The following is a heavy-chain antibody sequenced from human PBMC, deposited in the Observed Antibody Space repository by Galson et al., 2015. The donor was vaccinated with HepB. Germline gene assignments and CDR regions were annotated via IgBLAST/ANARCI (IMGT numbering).Heavy chain of an antibody. D-gene: IGHD2-15*01. Sequence: SVKVSCKASGYTFTSYGISWVRQAPGQGLEWMGWISAYNGNTNYAQKLQGRVTMTTDTSTSTAYMELRNLRSDDTAVYYCARDARGLGYSQGWFDPWGQGTLVTVSS. CDR1: GYTFTSYG. J-gene: IGHJ5*02. CDR3: ARDARGLGYSQGWFDP. CDR2: ISAYNGNT. V-gene: IGHV1-18*01.